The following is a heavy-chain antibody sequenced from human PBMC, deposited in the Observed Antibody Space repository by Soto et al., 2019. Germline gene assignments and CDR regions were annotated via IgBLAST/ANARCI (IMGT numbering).Heavy chain of an antibody. V-gene: IGHV3-30-3*01. CDR3: ARDWIVGATYYYYGMDV. CDR1: GCTFSSYA. J-gene: IGHJ6*02. CDR2: ISYDGSNK. Sequence: QVQLVESGGGVVQPGRSLRLSCAASGCTFSSYAMHWVRQAPGKGLDLVAVISYDGSNKYYADSVKGRFTISRDNSKNTLYLHMNSLRAEDTAVYYCARDWIVGATYYYYGMDVWCQGTTVTVSS. D-gene: IGHD1-26*01.